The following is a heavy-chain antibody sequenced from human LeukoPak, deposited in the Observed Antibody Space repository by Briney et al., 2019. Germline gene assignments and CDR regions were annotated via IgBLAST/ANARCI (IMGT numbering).Heavy chain of an antibody. CDR3: ARVHSAYSYGLRGHFDY. Sequence: GGSLRLSCATSGFTFNNYNMNWVRQAPGRALEWVSSITSSGTYIFYADSVKGRFTISRDNAKNSLYLQMNSLRAEDTAFYYCARVHSAYSYGLRGHFDYWGQGTLVTVSS. V-gene: IGHV3-21*04. CDR1: GFTFNNYN. D-gene: IGHD5-18*01. J-gene: IGHJ4*02. CDR2: ITSSGTYI.